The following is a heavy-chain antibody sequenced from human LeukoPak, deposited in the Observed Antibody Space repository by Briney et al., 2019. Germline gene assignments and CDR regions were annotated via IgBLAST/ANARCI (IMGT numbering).Heavy chain of an antibody. Sequence: ASVKVSCKASGGTFSSYAISWVRQAPGQGLEWMGRIIPILGIANYAQKFQGRVTMTTDTSTSTAYMELRSLRSDDTAVYYCAREGHGDYVFDYWGQGTLVTVSS. V-gene: IGHV1-69*04. D-gene: IGHD4-17*01. CDR3: AREGHGDYVFDY. CDR2: IIPILGIA. J-gene: IGHJ4*02. CDR1: GGTFSSYA.